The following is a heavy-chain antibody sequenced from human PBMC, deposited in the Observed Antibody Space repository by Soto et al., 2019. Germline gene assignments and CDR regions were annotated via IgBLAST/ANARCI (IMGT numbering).Heavy chain of an antibody. CDR1: GGSIDSGGYS. Sequence: PSETLSLTCTVSGGSIDSGGYSWSWIRQHPGKGLEWIGYIFYRGRSDYNPSLKSRVSMSADTSENQFSLELTSVTAADTAVYYCARVQYYDDSDYSYFEYWGQGALVTVSS. J-gene: IGHJ4*02. V-gene: IGHV4-31*03. CDR3: ARVQYYDDSDYSYFEY. CDR2: IFYRGRS. D-gene: IGHD3-22*01.